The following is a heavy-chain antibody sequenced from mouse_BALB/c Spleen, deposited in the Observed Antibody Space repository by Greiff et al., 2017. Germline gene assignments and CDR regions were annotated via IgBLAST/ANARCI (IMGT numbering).Heavy chain of an antibody. Sequence: QVQLKESGAELVRPGVSVKISCKGSGYTFTDYAMHWVKQSHAKSLEWIGVISTYYGDASYNQKFKGKATMTVDKSSSTAYMELARLTSEDSAIYYCARWPSFAYWGQGTLVTVSA. J-gene: IGHJ3*01. CDR1: GYTFTDYA. CDR2: ISTYYGDA. CDR3: ARWPSFAY. V-gene: IGHV1S137*01.